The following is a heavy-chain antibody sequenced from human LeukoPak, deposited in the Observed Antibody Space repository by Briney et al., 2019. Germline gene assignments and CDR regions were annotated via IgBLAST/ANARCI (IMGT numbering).Heavy chain of an antibody. CDR1: GGSISSSSYY. V-gene: IGHV4-39*01. CDR3: ARRAVAGTVDAFDI. CDR2: IYYGGST. Sequence: RPSETLSLTCTVSGGSISSSSYYWGWIRQPPGKGLEWIGSIYYGGSTYYNPSLKSRVTISVDASKNQFSLKLSSVTAADTAVYYCARRAVAGTVDAFDIWGQGTMVTVSS. D-gene: IGHD6-19*01. J-gene: IGHJ3*02.